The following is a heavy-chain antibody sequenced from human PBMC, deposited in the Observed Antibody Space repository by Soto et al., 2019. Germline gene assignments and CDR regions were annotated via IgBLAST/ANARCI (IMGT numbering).Heavy chain of an antibody. V-gene: IGHV3-74*01. Sequence: GGSLRLSCAASGFTFSSYSMPWVRQAPGKGLVWVSRINSDGSSTSYADSVKGRFTISRDNAKNTLYLQMNSLRAEDTAVYYCARSGSYPEFDYWGQGTLVTVSS. J-gene: IGHJ4*02. CDR3: ARSGSYPEFDY. D-gene: IGHD1-26*01. CDR2: INSDGSST. CDR1: GFTFSSYS.